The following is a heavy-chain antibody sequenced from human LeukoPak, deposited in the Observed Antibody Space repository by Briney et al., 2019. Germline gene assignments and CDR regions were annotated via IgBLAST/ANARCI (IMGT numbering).Heavy chain of an antibody. J-gene: IGHJ4*02. Sequence: GASVKVSCKASGYTFTSYAMHWVRQAPGQGLEWMGWITPGGGTNYPQKFQGRVAITWDTSITTGYMDLSRLTSDDTAVYYCARDRYGDGFAHFDYWGQGAVDTVSS. D-gene: IGHD5-24*01. CDR1: GYTFTSYA. CDR2: ITPGGGT. CDR3: ARDRYGDGFAHFDY. V-gene: IGHV1-2*02.